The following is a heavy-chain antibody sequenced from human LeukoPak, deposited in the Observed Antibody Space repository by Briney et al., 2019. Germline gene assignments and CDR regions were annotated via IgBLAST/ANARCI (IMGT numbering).Heavy chain of an antibody. CDR3: AKDNYYGDYEVTSIFGVH. CDR1: GFTFSSHG. V-gene: IGHV3-30*02. D-gene: IGHD4-17*01. Sequence: GGSLRLSCAAPGFTFSSHGMHWVRQAPGKGLEWVAFIRYDGTNKYYADSMKGRFTISRDNSKNTPYPQMNSLRAEDTAVYYCAKDNYYGDYEVTSIFGVHWGQGTLVTVSS. J-gene: IGHJ4*02. CDR2: IRYDGTNK.